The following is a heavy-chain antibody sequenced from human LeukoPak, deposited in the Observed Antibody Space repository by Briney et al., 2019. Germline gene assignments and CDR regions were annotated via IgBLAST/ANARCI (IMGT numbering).Heavy chain of an antibody. D-gene: IGHD2-8*01. Sequence: GGSLRLSCAASGFTFSSYAMHWVRQAPGKGLEYVSAISSNGGSTYYANSVKGRFTISRDNSKNTLYLQMGSLRAEDMAVYYCARVGGVQSYYYYGMDVWGQGTTVTVSS. CDR1: GFTFSSYA. CDR2: ISSNGGST. J-gene: IGHJ6*02. V-gene: IGHV3-64*01. CDR3: ARVGGVQSYYYYGMDV.